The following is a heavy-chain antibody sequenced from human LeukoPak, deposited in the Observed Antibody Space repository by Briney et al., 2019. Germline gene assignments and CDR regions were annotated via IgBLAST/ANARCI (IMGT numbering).Heavy chain of an antibody. D-gene: IGHD4-17*01. J-gene: IGHJ4*02. CDR1: GFTFSSYS. CDR3: ARAHADYGDYEDY. Sequence: GGSLRLSCAASGFTFSSYSMNWVRQAPGKGLEWVSYISSSSSTIYYADSVKGRFTISRDNAKNSLYLQMNGLRAEDTAVYYCARAHADYGDYEDYWGQGTLVTVSS. CDR2: ISSSSSTI. V-gene: IGHV3-48*04.